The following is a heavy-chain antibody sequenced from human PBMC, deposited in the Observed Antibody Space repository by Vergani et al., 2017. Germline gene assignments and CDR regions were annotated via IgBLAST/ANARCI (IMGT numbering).Heavy chain of an antibody. CDR3: ARGQWLPTFSFDY. Sequence: QVQLVQSGAEVKKPGASVKVSCKASGYTFTGYYMHWVRQASGQGLEWMGWINPSSGGTNYAQKFQGRVTMTRDTSISTAYMELSRLRSDDTAVYYCARGQWLPTFSFDYWGQGTLVTVSS. D-gene: IGHD6-19*01. J-gene: IGHJ4*02. CDR1: GYTFTGYY. CDR2: INPSSGGT. V-gene: IGHV1-2*02.